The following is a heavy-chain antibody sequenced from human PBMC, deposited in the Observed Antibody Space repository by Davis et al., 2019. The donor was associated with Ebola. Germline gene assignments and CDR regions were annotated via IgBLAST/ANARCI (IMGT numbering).Heavy chain of an antibody. CDR2: LYWNGEGT. J-gene: IGHJ4*02. CDR3: ARMGATVPLYYFAS. D-gene: IGHD1-26*01. V-gene: IGHV3-20*04. Sequence: GESLKISCAASGFTFDDHGMSWVRQVPGKGMEWVSGLYWNGEGTHYADSVKGRFTISRDNAKNSLYLQMNSLRPEDTAVYFCARMGATVPLYYFASWGQGTLVTVSS. CDR1: GFTFDDHG.